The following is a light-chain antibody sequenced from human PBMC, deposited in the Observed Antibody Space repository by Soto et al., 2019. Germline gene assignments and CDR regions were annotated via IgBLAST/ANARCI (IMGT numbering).Light chain of an antibody. V-gene: IGKV1-33*01. CDR1: QDISNS. CDR2: DAS. J-gene: IGKJ2*01. Sequence: DIQMTQSPSSLSASVGDRVTITCQASQDISNSLNWYQQKPGKAPKVLSYDASNLAAGVPSRFSGGGSGTDFALTISGLQPEDFATYYCQHYDTLPLPVYTFGQGTKLEI. CDR3: QHYDTLPLPVYT.